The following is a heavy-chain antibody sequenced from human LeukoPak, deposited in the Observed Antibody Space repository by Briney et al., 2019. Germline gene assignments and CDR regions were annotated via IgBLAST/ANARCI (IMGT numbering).Heavy chain of an antibody. CDR1: GFTFSSYG. J-gene: IGHJ4*02. D-gene: IGHD6-19*01. CDR3: AKVTMGSGWYYDY. V-gene: IGHV3-30*02. Sequence: GGSLTLSCAASGFTFSSYGMHWVRQAPGKGLEWVAFIRYDGSNKYYADSVKGRLTISRDNSKNTLYLQVNSLRAEDTAVYYCAKVTMGSGWYYDYWGQGTLVTVSS. CDR2: IRYDGSNK.